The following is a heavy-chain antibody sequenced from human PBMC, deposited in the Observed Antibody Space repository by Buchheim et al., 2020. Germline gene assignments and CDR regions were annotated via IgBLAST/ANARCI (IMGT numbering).Heavy chain of an antibody. V-gene: IGHV4-39*07. Sequence: QLQLQESGPGLVKPSETLSLTCTVSGGSISSSSNYWGWIRQPPGKGLEWIGDMHYSGSTNYNPSLKSRVIISVDTSTNPFSLKLSSVTAADTAVYYCARRHASYWYFDNWGQGTL. J-gene: IGHJ4*02. CDR3: ARRHASYWYFDN. CDR2: MHYSGST. CDR1: GGSISSSSNY. D-gene: IGHD1-26*01.